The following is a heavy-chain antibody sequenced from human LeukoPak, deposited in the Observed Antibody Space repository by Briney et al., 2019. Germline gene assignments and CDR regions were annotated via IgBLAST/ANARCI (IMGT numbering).Heavy chain of an antibody. D-gene: IGHD6-13*01. Sequence: GGSLRLSCSASGFTFSIYWMSWVRQAPGKGLEWVANINQDGSEKYYVDSVKGRFTISRDNAKNSLYLQMTSLRAEDTAVYYCARDRGIAAAAIPLDAFAIWGQGTMVTVSS. J-gene: IGHJ3*02. CDR2: INQDGSEK. CDR1: GFTFSIYW. CDR3: ARDRGIAAAAIPLDAFAI. V-gene: IGHV3-7*01.